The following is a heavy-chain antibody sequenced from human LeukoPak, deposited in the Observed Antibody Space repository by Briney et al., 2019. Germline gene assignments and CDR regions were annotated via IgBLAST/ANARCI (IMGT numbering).Heavy chain of an antibody. CDR1: GGSFSGYY. CDR3: ARLSRDYYYYYYMDV. J-gene: IGHJ6*03. V-gene: IGHV4-34*01. Sequence: SGTLSLTCAVYGGSFSGYYWSWIRQPPGKGLEWIGEINHSGSTNYNPSLKSRVTISVDTSKNQFSLKLSSVTAADTAVYYCARLSRDYYYYYYMDVWGKGTTVTVSS. CDR2: INHSGST.